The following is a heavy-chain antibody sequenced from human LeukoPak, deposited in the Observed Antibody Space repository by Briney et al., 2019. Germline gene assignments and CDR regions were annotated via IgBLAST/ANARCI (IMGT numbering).Heavy chain of an antibody. CDR3: AKDIGSTPYYYYGMDV. CDR1: GFTFSSYG. J-gene: IGHJ6*02. D-gene: IGHD4-4*01. V-gene: IGHV3-9*01. Sequence: PGGSLRLSCAASGFTFSSYGMHWVRQAPGKGLEWVSGVTWNSGSIGYADSVKGRFTISRDNDKNSLYLQMNSLRVEDTALYYCAKDIGSTPYYYYGMDVWGQGTTVTVSS. CDR2: VTWNSGSI.